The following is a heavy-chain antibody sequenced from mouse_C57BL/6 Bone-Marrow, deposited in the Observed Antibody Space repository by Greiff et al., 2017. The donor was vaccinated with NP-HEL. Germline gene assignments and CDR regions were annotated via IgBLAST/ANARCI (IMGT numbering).Heavy chain of an antibody. CDR1: GYSFTGYY. D-gene: IGHD3-3*01. CDR2: INPSTGGT. V-gene: IGHV1-42*01. CDR3: ARGGLGDCWFAY. Sequence: VQLQQSGPELVKPGASVKISCKASGYSFTGYYMNWVKQSPEKSLEWIGEINPSTGGTTYNQKFKAKATLTVDKSSSTAYMQLKSLTSEDSAVYYCARGGLGDCWFAYWGQGTLVTVSA. J-gene: IGHJ3*01.